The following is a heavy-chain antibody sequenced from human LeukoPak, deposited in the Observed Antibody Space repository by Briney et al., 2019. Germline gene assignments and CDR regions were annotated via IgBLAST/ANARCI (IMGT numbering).Heavy chain of an antibody. J-gene: IGHJ4*02. V-gene: IGHV4-61*02. Sequence: PSETLSLTCTVSGSSISSGSFYWSWIRQPAGKGLEWIGRIYTSGSTNYNPSLKSRVTISVDTSKNQFSLKLSSVTAADTAVYYCATLWSGSLGYXGXGTLVTVSS. CDR1: GSSISSGSFY. D-gene: IGHD3-3*01. CDR3: ATLWSGSLGY. CDR2: IYTSGST.